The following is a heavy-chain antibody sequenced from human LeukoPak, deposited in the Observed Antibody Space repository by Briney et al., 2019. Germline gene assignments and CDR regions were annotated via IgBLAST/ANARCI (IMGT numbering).Heavy chain of an antibody. CDR2: ISPSGDRT. CDR3: AIMHGYYDGSGFWVQ. J-gene: IGHJ4*02. V-gene: IGHV3-23*01. D-gene: IGHD3-22*01. Sequence: GGSLRLSCAASGFTFSSYAMSWVRQAPGKGLEWVSFISPSGDRTSNADSVEVRFTISRDNTRNTLYLQMNSLRDEDTGVYYCAIMHGYYDGSGFWVQWGQGTLVTVSS. CDR1: GFTFSSYA.